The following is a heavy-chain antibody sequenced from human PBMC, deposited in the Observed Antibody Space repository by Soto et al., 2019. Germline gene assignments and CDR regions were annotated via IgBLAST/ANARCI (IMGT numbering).Heavy chain of an antibody. D-gene: IGHD5-12*01. CDR3: ARHGDLADGYNWAGYFDY. V-gene: IGHV4-39*01. Sequence: SETLSLTCTVSGGSISSSSYYWGWIRQPPGKGLEGIGGIFYSGSTYSNPSLKCRVTISVDTPKNQFSRKLSSVPAADTAVYYCARHGDLADGYNWAGYFDYWGQGTLVTVSS. CDR2: IFYSGST. CDR1: GGSISSSSYY. J-gene: IGHJ4*02.